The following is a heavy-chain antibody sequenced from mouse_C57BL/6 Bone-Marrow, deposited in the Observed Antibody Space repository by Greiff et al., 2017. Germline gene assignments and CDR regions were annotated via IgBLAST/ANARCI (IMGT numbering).Heavy chain of an antibody. CDR3: AISYDYDDYTMDY. J-gene: IGHJ4*01. V-gene: IGHV1-64*01. Sequence: QVQLQQPGAELVKPGASVKLSCKASGYTFTTYWMHWVKQRPGQGLEWMGMMHPNGGSPDYNEKFKSEATLSVDKSSRTAYMELSSLTSEDSAVYYCAISYDYDDYTMDYWGQGTSVTVSS. CDR1: GYTFTTYW. CDR2: MHPNGGSP. D-gene: IGHD2-4*01.